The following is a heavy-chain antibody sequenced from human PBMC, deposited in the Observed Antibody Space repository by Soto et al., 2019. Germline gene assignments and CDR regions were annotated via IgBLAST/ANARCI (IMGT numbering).Heavy chain of an antibody. CDR1: GGSISSSSYY. V-gene: IGHV4-39*01. CDR2: IYYSGST. D-gene: IGHD2-8*01. CDR3: ARREVYGPNWFDL. J-gene: IGHJ5*02. Sequence: SETLSLTCTVSGGSISSSSYYWGWIRQPPGEGLEWIGGIYYSGSTYYNPPVKSSITISVDTTKNQFSLKLSSVAAADTAVYYCARREVYGPNWFDLWGQKTVV.